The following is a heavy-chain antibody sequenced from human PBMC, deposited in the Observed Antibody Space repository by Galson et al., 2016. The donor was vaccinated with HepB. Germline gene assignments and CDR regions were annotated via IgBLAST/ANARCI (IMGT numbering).Heavy chain of an antibody. J-gene: IGHJ4*02. CDR2: INTDGSST. Sequence: SLRLSCAASGFTFSSHWMHWVRQAPGKGLVWVSRINTDGSSTSYADSVKGRFTISRDNAKNTLYLQMNSLRAEDTAAYYCARGGSRPIDYWGQGTLVTVSS. D-gene: IGHD1-26*01. V-gene: IGHV3-74*01. CDR1: GFTFSSHW. CDR3: ARGGSRPIDY.